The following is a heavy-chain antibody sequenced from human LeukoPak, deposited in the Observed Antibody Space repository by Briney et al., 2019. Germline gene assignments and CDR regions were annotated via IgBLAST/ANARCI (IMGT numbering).Heavy chain of an antibody. D-gene: IGHD4-11*01. J-gene: IGHJ5*02. V-gene: IGHV4-38-2*01. Sequence: SETLSLTCAVSGYSINSGYSWTWLRQRPGKGLEWIGNIYHSGYAYYNPSLKSRVTISLDASKNQFSLRLSSVPAADTAVYYCARNSSLTTLKGGWFDPWGQGTLVTVSS. CDR2: IYHSGYA. CDR1: GYSINSGYS. CDR3: ARNSSLTTLKGGWFDP.